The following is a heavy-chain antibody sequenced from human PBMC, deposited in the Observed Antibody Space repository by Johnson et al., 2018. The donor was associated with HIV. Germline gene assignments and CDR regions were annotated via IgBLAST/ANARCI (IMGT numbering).Heavy chain of an antibody. CDR2: IYSGGST. D-gene: IGHD5-18*01. V-gene: IGHV3-53*01. CDR1: GFTVSSNY. J-gene: IGHJ3*02. CDR3: ARDRSWIQLWFDAFDI. Sequence: VQLVESGGGLIQPGGSLRLSCAASGFTVSSNYMSWVRQAPGKGLEWVSVIYSGGSTYYADSVKGRVTISRDNSKNSLYLQMNSLRAEDTAVYYCARDRSWIQLWFDAFDIWGQGTMVTVSS.